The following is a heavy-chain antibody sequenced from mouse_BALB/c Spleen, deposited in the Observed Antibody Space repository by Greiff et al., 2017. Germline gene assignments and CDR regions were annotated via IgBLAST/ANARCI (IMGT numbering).Heavy chain of an antibody. J-gene: IGHJ2*01. CDR2: INPSTGYT. CDR1: GYTFTSYW. V-gene: IGHV1-7*01. Sequence: QVQLKESGAELAKPGASVKMSCKASGYTFTSYWMHWVKQRPGQGLEWIGYINPSTGYTEYNQKFKDKATLTADKSSSTAYMQLSSLTSEDSAVYYCARSLYGNDDYWGQGTTLTVSS. CDR3: ARSLYGNDDY. D-gene: IGHD2-1*01.